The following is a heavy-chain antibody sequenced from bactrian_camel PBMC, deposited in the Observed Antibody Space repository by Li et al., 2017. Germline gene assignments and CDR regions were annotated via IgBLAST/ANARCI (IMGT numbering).Heavy chain of an antibody. V-gene: IGHV3S53*01. D-gene: IGHD3*01. CDR1: GSKC. CDR3: AADHPCSPRLWIENPNIVIDN. Sequence: HVQLVESGGGSVQTGGSLKLSCPLSGSKCMGWFRQLPGKDRREGVAVFSMYGRTMYADSVKGRFTISRDNTENTLRLEMYNLRPEDTGRYFCAADHPCSPRLWIENPNIVIDNWGQGTQVTVS. J-gene: IGHJ4*01. CDR2: FSMYGRT.